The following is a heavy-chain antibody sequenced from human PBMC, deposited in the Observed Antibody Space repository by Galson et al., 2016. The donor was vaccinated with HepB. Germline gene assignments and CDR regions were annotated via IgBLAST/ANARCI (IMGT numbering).Heavy chain of an antibody. J-gene: IGHJ6*02. CDR2: VYHDGSI. Sequence: SETLSLTCAVSGASISSNSYWSWVRQAPGKGLEWIEEVYHDGSINYTPSVKSRITISVDKSKNQFSLKLTSMTAADTAVYYWARKPPPVAYYGLDVRGQGTTVIVSS. CDR3: ARKPPPVAYYGLDV. D-gene: IGHD3-16*01. V-gene: IGHV4-4*02. CDR1: GASISSNSY.